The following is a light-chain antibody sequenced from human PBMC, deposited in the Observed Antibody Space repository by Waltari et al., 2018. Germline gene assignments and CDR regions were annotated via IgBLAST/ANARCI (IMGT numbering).Light chain of an antibody. V-gene: IGKV3-15*01. CDR2: GAY. CDR3: QQYNSWPRT. CDR1: QSISSN. Sequence: EVVLTQSPVTLSVSPGERVTLSCRASQSISSNLAWYQQKPGQAPRLLMFGAYARAAGIPARFSGSESGPEFTLTSSSLQSEDFAVYYCQQYNSWPRTFGQGTKVEIK. J-gene: IGKJ1*01.